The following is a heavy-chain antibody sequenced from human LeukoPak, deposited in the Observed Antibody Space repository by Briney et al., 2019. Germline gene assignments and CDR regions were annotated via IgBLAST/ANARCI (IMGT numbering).Heavy chain of an antibody. V-gene: IGHV3-74*01. J-gene: IGHJ4*02. Sequence: GGSLRLSCAASGFTFSSYWIHWVRHVPGMGLVWVSRIKDGGTTTNYADSVKGRFTISRDYAKNTLYLQMNSLRAEDTAVYYCTTIRPGYWGQGTLVTVSP. CDR2: IKDGGTTT. CDR1: GFTFSSYW. CDR3: TTIRPGY. D-gene: IGHD5-12*01.